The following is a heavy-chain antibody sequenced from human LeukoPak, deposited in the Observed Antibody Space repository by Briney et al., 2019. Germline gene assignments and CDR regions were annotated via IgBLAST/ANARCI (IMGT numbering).Heavy chain of an antibody. CDR2: IYYRGNT. D-gene: IGHD6-6*01. J-gene: IGHJ6*02. Sequence: PSETLSLTCTLSGGPMTSYYWSWIRQPPGKGLEWLGYIYYRGNTNINPSLKSRLTMSVATSKKHFSLELTSVTAADTAIYHCARHLAEQLDGMDVWGQGTTVIVSS. V-gene: IGHV4-59*08. CDR3: ARHLAEQLDGMDV. CDR1: GGPMTSYY.